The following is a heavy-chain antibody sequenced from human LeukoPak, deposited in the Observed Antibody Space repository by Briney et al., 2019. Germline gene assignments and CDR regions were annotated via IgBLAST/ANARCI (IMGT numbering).Heavy chain of an antibody. D-gene: IGHD5-18*01. CDR3: ARDYPRYSYGLFDY. J-gene: IGHJ4*02. V-gene: IGHV3-48*01. CDR1: GFTFSSYS. CDR2: ISSSSSTI. Sequence: PGGSLRLSCAASGFTFSSYSMNWVRQAPGKGLEWVSYISSSSSTIYYADSVKGRFTISRDNAKNSLYLQMNSLRAEDTAVYYCARDYPRYSYGLFDYWGQGTLVTVSS.